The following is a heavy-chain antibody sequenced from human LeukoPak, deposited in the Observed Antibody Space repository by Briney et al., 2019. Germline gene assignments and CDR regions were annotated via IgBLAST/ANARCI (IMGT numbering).Heavy chain of an antibody. CDR1: GFTFSSYW. CDR2: IKQDGSEK. J-gene: IGHJ4*02. D-gene: IGHD2-15*01. V-gene: IGHV3-7*01. Sequence: GGSLRLSCAASGFTFSSYWVSWVRQAPGKGLGWVATIKQDGSEKYYVDSVKGRFTISRDNAKNSLYLQMNSLRAEDTAVYYCARAAIVVVVAAMHHMPDYWGQGTLVTVSS. CDR3: ARAAIVVVVAAMHHMPDY.